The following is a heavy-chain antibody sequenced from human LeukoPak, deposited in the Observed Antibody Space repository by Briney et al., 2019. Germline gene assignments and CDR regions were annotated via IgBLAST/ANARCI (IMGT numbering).Heavy chain of an antibody. CDR1: GFPFSSYS. J-gene: IGHJ4*02. Sequence: QPGGSLRLSCAASGFPFSSYSMNWVRQAPGEGLEWVSYISSSRTTSYADSVKGRFTISRDNAKNSLYLQMNSLRAEDTAVYHCARDLEGSGSFYRPSYDYWGQGTLVTVSS. CDR2: ISSSRTT. D-gene: IGHD3-10*01. CDR3: ARDLEGSGSFYRPSYDY. V-gene: IGHV3-48*01.